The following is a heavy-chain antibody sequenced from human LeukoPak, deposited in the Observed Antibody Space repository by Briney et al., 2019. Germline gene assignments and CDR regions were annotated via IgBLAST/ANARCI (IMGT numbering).Heavy chain of an antibody. V-gene: IGHV4-39*01. D-gene: IGHD6-13*01. CDR2: IYYTGST. J-gene: IGHJ4*02. CDR1: GGSIATGSYY. CDR3: ARHKGSNNWYPFDY. Sequence: PSETLSLTCTVSGGSIATGSYYWGWIRQPPGKGLDWIGSIYYTGSTYYNPSLRSRVTISVDTSKNQFSLKLTSVTAADTAVYYCARHKGSNNWYPFDYWGQGTLVTVSS.